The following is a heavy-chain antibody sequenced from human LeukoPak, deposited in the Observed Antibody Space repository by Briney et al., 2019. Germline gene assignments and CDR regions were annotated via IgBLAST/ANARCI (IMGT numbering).Heavy chain of an antibody. J-gene: IGHJ4*02. V-gene: IGHV4-4*07. Sequence: SETLSLTPTVPVGSISRYYGSSIPQPAGKGLEWSGRIYTSRSTNYNPSLKSRVTMSVDTSKNQFSLKLSAVAAADTAVYYCARVGPPFDYWGQGTLVTVSS. CDR3: ARVGPPFDY. CDR1: VGSISRYY. CDR2: IYTSRST.